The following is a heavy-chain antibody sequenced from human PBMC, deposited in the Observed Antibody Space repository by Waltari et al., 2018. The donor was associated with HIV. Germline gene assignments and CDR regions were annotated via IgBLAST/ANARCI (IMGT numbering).Heavy chain of an antibody. Sequence: EVQLVESGGGLIQPGGSLRLSCAASGFTVSSNYMSWVRQAPGKGRGWVSLIYSGGSKNDADSVKGRFTISGDNSKNTLYLQMNSLRAEDTAGYYCARVHIGGAFDIWGQGTMVTVSS. J-gene: IGHJ3*02. V-gene: IGHV3-53*01. CDR2: IYSGGSK. D-gene: IGHD3-16*01. CDR1: GFTVSSNY. CDR3: ARVHIGGAFDI.